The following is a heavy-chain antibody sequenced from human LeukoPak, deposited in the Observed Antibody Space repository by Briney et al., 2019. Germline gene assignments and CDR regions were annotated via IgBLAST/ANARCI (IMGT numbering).Heavy chain of an antibody. CDR1: GYTFTSYG. V-gene: IGHV1-18*01. J-gene: IGHJ4*02. Sequence: ASVKVSCKASGYTFTSYGISWVRQAPGQGLEWMGWISAYNGNTNYAQKLQGRVTMTTDTSTSTAYMELRSLRSDDTAVYYCARDRVDYSNYFYPRPRYYFDYWGQGTLVTVSS. CDR2: ISAYNGNT. D-gene: IGHD4-11*01. CDR3: ARDRVDYSNYFYPRPRYYFDY.